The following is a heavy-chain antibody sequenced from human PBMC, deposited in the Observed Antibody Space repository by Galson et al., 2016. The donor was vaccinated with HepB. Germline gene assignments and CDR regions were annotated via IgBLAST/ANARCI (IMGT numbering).Heavy chain of an antibody. CDR3: ARVVELGRGFHV. J-gene: IGHJ6*02. CDR1: GDSVSNNHAA. CDR2: TYYRSYWQN. Sequence: CAISGDSVSNNHAAWNWVRQSPSRGLEWLGRTYYRSYWQNEYADSVKGRITINPDTSKNQVSLQVNSVTPEDTAVYYCARVVELGRGFHVWGQGTTVTVSS. V-gene: IGHV6-1*01. D-gene: IGHD3-10*01.